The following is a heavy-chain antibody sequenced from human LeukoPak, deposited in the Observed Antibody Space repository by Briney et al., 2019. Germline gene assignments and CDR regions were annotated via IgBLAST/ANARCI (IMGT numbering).Heavy chain of an antibody. CDR1: GFTFSSYG. D-gene: IGHD3-16*01. Sequence: GGTLRLSCAASGFTFSSYGMSWVRQAPGKGLEWVSAISGSGGSTYYADSVKGRFTISRDNSKNTLYLQMNSLRAEDTAVYYCAKGTKHKPLRTFSYYCYMDVWGKGTTVTISS. J-gene: IGHJ6*03. CDR2: ISGSGGST. V-gene: IGHV3-23*01. CDR3: AKGTKHKPLRTFSYYCYMDV.